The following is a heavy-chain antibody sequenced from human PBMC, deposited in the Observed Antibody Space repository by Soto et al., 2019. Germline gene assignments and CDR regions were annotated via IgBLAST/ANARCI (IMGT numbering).Heavy chain of an antibody. Sequence: LTCTVSGASISSGIYYWSWIRHHPVKGLEWIGYIYYSGSTYYNPSLKSRVTISVDTSKNQFSLKLSSVTAADTAVYYCERSYSSSDNWFDPWGQGTLVTVSS. CDR2: IYYSGST. CDR1: GASISSGIYY. CDR3: ERSYSSSDNWFDP. D-gene: IGHD4-4*01. V-gene: IGHV4-31*03. J-gene: IGHJ5*02.